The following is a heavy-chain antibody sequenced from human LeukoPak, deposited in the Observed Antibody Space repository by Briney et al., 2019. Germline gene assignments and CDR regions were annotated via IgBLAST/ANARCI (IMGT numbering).Heavy chain of an antibody. V-gene: IGHV3-30*18. D-gene: IGHD2-15*01. J-gene: IGHJ4*02. Sequence: GRSLRLSCAASGFTFSSYGMHWVRQAPGKGLEWVAVISYDGSNKYYADSVKGRFTISRDNSKNTLYLQMNSLRAEDTAVYYCAKDRDIVVVVAAPTFDYWGQGTLVTVSS. CDR1: GFTFSSYG. CDR3: AKDRDIVVVVAAPTFDY. CDR2: ISYDGSNK.